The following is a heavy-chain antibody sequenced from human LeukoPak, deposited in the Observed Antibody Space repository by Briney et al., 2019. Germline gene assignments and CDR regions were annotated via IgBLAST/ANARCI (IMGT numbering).Heavy chain of an antibody. CDR1: GGSISSSSYY. CDR2: IYYSGST. V-gene: IGHV4-39*01. Sequence: SETLSLTCTVSGGSISSSSYYWGWIRQPPGKGLEGIGSIYYSGSTYYNPSLKSRVTISVDTSKNQFSLKLSSVTAADTAVYSCARLPYYYDSSGSIYWGQGTLVTVSS. CDR3: ARLPYYYDSSGSIY. J-gene: IGHJ4*02. D-gene: IGHD3-22*01.